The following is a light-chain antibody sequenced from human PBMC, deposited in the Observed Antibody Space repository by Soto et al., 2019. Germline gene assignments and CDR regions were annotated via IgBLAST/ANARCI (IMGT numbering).Light chain of an antibody. V-gene: IGLV1-44*01. CDR2: NDN. CDR1: SSNIGSNT. CDR3: ASWDFSLNGHVV. J-gene: IGLJ2*01. Sequence: QSVLTQTPSASGTPGQRVTISCSGSSSNIGSNTVNWYQQITGTAPKLLIHNDNHRPSGVPDRFSGSKSGTAGSLAISGLQSEVEGDYYCASWDFSLNGHVVFGGGTKLPV.